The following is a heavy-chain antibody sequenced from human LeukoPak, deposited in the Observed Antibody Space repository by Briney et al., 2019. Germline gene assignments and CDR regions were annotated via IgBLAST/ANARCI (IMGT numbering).Heavy chain of an antibody. V-gene: IGHV3-48*01. CDR1: GFTFSRDS. D-gene: IGHD4-11*01. CDR3: TRDPTQYLRYGYFDY. CDR2: INGGGSPI. J-gene: IGHJ4*02. Sequence: PGGSLRLSCAASGFTFSRDSMNWVRQAPGKGLEWVSYINGGGSPIYYADSVRGRFTISRDNAKNSLYLQMSSLRAEDTAVYYCTRDPTQYLRYGYFDYWGQGTLVTVSS.